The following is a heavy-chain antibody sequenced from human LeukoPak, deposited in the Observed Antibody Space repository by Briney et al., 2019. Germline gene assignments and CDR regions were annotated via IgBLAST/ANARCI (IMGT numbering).Heavy chain of an antibody. D-gene: IGHD2-21*02. V-gene: IGHV4-39*07. Sequence: SETLSLTCTVSGGSISSSNYYWGWIRQPPGRGLEWIGSIYYSGSTYYNPSLKSRVTISVDTSKNQFSLKLSSVTAADTAVYYCAREICGGDCSHYYYGMDVWGQGTTVTVSS. CDR2: IYYSGST. CDR1: GGSISSSNYY. CDR3: AREICGGDCSHYYYGMDV. J-gene: IGHJ6*02.